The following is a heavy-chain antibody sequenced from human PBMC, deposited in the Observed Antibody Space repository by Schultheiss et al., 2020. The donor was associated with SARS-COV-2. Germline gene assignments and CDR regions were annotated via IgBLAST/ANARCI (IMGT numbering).Heavy chain of an antibody. D-gene: IGHD6-13*01. CDR1: GFTFSSYE. Sequence: GGSLRLSCAASGFTFSSYEMNWVRQAPGKELEWVSYISSSGSTIYYADSVKGRFTISRDNSKNTLYLQMNSLRAEDTAVYYCARGAAAGKFDYWGQGTLVTVSS. CDR3: ARGAAAGKFDY. V-gene: IGHV3-48*03. CDR2: ISSSGSTI. J-gene: IGHJ4*02.